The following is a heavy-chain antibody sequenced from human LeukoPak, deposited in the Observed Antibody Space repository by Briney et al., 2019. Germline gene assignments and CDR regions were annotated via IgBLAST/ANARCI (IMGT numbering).Heavy chain of an antibody. V-gene: IGHV3-15*01. J-gene: IGHJ4*02. CDR1: GFTFSNAW. CDR2: IKSKTDGGTT. Sequence: PGGSLILSYASSGFTFSNAWMSWVRQAPGKGLEWVGRIKSKTDGGTTDYAAPVKGRFTISRDDSKNTLYLQMNSLKTEDTAVYYCTTEVTLAYYYQSSGPFDYWGQGTLVTVSS. D-gene: IGHD3-22*01. CDR3: TTEVTLAYYYQSSGPFDY.